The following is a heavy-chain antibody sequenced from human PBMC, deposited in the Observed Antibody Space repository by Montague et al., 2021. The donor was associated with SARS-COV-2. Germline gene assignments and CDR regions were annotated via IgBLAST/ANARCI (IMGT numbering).Heavy chain of an antibody. V-gene: IGHV4-61*02. CDR2: IYTSGST. CDR3: ARVGVGTMVRGVIPAYYYYGMDV. Sequence: TLSLTCTVSGGSISSGSYYWSWIRQPAGKGLEWIGRIYTSGSTNYNPSLKSRVTISVDTSKNQFPLKLTSATAADTAVYYCARVGVGTMVRGVIPAYYYYGMDVWGQGTTVTVSS. CDR1: GGSISSGSYY. J-gene: IGHJ6*02. D-gene: IGHD3-10*01.